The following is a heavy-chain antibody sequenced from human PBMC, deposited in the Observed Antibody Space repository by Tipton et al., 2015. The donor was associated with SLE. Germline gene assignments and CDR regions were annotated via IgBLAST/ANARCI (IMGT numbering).Heavy chain of an antibody. CDR2: VNPDTGGT. CDR3: ARDRSRSGSDVFDY. CDR1: GYTFSSNY. Sequence: SGAEVKKPGASVKVSCTASGYTFSSNYIHWVRQAPGQGLEWMGIVNPDTGGTSYAQRFQGRVTVTADTSSSTVYVELSSLRFEDTAVYYCARDRSRSGSDVFDYWGHGSLVTVSS. D-gene: IGHD6-19*01. J-gene: IGHJ4*01. V-gene: IGHV1-46*01.